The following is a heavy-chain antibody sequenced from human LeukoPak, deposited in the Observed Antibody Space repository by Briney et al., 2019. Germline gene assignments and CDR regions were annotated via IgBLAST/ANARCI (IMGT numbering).Heavy chain of an antibody. D-gene: IGHD3-10*01. V-gene: IGHV1-8*01. CDR2: MNPNSGST. CDR1: GYTFTSYD. CDR3: ARGQYYYGSGSYYFDY. Sequence: ASVKVSCKASGYTFTSYDINWVRQATGQGLEWMGWMNPNSGSTGYAQKFQGRVTMTRNTSISTAYMELSSLRSEDTAVYYCARGQYYYGSGSYYFDYWGQGTLVTVSS. J-gene: IGHJ4*02.